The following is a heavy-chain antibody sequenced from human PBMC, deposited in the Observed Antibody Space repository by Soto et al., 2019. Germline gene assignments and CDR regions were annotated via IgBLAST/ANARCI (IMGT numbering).Heavy chain of an antibody. Sequence: GGSLRLSCAASGFTFSSYAMHWVRQAPGKGLEWVAVISYDGSNKYYADSVKGRFTISRDNSKNTLYLQTNSLRAEDTAVYYCARVYNWNYRSLFDYWGQGTLVTVSS. CDR1: GFTFSSYA. CDR3: ARVYNWNYRSLFDY. D-gene: IGHD1-7*01. J-gene: IGHJ4*02. V-gene: IGHV3-30-3*01. CDR2: ISYDGSNK.